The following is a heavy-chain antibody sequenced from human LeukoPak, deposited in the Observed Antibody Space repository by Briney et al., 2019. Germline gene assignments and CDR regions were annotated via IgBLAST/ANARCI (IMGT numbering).Heavy chain of an antibody. Sequence: SETLSPTCTVSGDSINKYFWSWLRQSPGKGPEWLGYISHNGNTNYYPSLKSRVTISLDKSNNQFSLRLSSVTAADTAVYYCARGGPEDRTWRYYIDFWGQGILVTVSS. CDR1: GDSINKYF. CDR2: ISHNGNT. V-gene: IGHV4-59*01. CDR3: ARGGPEDRTWRYYIDF. J-gene: IGHJ4*02.